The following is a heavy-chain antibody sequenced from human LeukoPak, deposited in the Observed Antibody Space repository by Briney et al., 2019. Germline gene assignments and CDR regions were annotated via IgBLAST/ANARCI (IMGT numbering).Heavy chain of an antibody. CDR3: ARDPYDSSGDYLERYGMDV. V-gene: IGHV1-46*01. CDR2: INTSGGST. CDR1: GYTFTSYY. D-gene: IGHD3-22*01. Sequence: ASVKVSCKASGYTFTSYYMHWVRQAPGQGLEWMGIINTSGGSTSYAQKFQGRVTMTRDTSTSTVYMEVSSLRSEDTALYYCARDPYDSSGDYLERYGMDVWGQGTTVTVSS. J-gene: IGHJ6*02.